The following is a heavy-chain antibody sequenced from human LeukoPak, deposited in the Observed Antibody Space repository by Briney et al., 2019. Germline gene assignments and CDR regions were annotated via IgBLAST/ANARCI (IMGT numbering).Heavy chain of an antibody. CDR2: ISYDGSNK. J-gene: IGHJ4*02. CDR1: GFTFSSYA. V-gene: IGHV3-30-3*01. Sequence: PGGSLRLSCAASGFTFSSYAMHWVRQAPGKGLEWVAVISYDGSNKYYADSVKGRFTISGDNSKNTLYLQMNSLRAEDTAVYYCARDLGGSTSCLDYWGQGTLVTVSS. D-gene: IGHD2-2*01. CDR3: ARDLGGSTSCLDY.